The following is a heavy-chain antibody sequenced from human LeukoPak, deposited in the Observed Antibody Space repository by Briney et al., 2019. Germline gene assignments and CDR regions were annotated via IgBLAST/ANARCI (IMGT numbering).Heavy chain of an antibody. CDR1: GFTVSSNY. V-gene: IGHV3-53*01. J-gene: IGHJ3*02. CDR3: ARDLDGSGAFDI. Sequence: GSLRLSCAASGFTVSSNYMSWVRQAPGKGLEWVSVIYSGGSTYYADSVKGRFTISRDKSKNTLYLQMNSLRAEDTAVYYCARDLDGSGAFDIWGQGTMVTVSS. D-gene: IGHD1-1*01. CDR2: IYSGGST.